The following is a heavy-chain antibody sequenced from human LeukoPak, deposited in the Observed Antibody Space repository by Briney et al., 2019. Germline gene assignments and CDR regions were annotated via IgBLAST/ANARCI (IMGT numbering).Heavy chain of an antibody. D-gene: IGHD4-11*01. V-gene: IGHV1-2*02. Sequence: GASVKVSCKASGYTFTSYDINWVRQATGQGLEWMGWINPNSGGTNYAQKFQGRVTMTRDTSISTAYMELSRLRSDDTAVYYCAREYSNYGSPFRVLITHFDYWGQGTLVTVSS. J-gene: IGHJ4*02. CDR2: INPNSGGT. CDR1: GYTFTSYD. CDR3: AREYSNYGSPFRVLITHFDY.